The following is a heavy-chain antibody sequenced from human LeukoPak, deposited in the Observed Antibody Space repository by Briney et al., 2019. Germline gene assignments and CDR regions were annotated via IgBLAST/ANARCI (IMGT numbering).Heavy chain of an antibody. CDR1: GFTFSSYE. Sequence: PGGSLRLSCAASGFTFSSYEMNWVRQAPGKGLEWVSYISSSGGTIYYADSVKGRFTASRNNAKNSLFLQMNSLRAEDTAVYYCARESRIGAVDYWGQGTLVTVSS. V-gene: IGHV3-48*03. J-gene: IGHJ4*02. CDR3: ARESRIGAVDY. D-gene: IGHD6-13*01. CDR2: ISSSGGTI.